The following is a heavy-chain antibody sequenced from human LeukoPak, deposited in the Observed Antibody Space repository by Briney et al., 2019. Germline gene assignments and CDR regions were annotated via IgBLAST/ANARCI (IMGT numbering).Heavy chain of an antibody. CDR3: AKDATGYCSGTSCPLRRGYYYYGMDV. J-gene: IGHJ6*02. D-gene: IGHD2-2*01. CDR2: ISYDGSNK. V-gene: IGHV3-30*18. CDR1: GFTFSSYG. Sequence: PGRSLRLSCAASGFTFSSYGMHWVRQAPGKGLEWVAVISYDGSNKYYADSVKGRFTISRDNSKNTLYLQMNSLRAEDTAVYYCAKDATGYCSGTSCPLRRGYYYYGMDVWGQGTTVTVSS.